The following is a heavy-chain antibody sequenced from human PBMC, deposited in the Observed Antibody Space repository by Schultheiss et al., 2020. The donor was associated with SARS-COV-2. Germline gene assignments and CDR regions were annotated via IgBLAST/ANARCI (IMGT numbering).Heavy chain of an antibody. J-gene: IGHJ4*02. V-gene: IGHV3-30*03. Sequence: GGSLRLSCAASGFTFSSYGMHWVRQAPGKELEWVAAMSYDGSDKYYADSVKGRFTISRDNSKNTLYLQMNSLRAEDTAVYYCARDFYYYDSSGYLDYWGQGTLVTVSS. CDR2: MSYDGSDK. CDR3: ARDFYYYDSSGYLDY. CDR1: GFTFSSYG. D-gene: IGHD3-22*01.